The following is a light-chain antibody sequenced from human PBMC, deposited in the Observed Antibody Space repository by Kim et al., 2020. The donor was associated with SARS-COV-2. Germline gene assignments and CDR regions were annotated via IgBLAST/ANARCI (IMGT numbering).Light chain of an antibody. J-gene: IGKJ2*01. V-gene: IGKV3-15*01. CDR2: GAS. CDR1: QSVNNN. CDR3: HQYNDWPPGDT. Sequence: SPGERATLSCRASQSVNNNLAWYQHKPGQAPRLLIYGASTRATGVPARFSGSGSGTDFTLTVSSLQSEDFAVYYCHQYNDWPPGDTFGQGTKLEI.